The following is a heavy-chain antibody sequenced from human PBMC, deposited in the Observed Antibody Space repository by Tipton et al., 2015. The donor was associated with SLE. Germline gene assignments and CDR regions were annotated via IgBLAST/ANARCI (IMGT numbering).Heavy chain of an antibody. CDR1: GGSISSYY. Sequence: TLSLTCTVSGGSISSYYWSWIRQPPGKGLERIGYIYYSGSTNYNPSLKSRVTISVGTSKNQFSLKLSSVTAADTAVYYCARVVTISYYYMDVWGKGTTVTVSS. CDR2: IYYSGST. J-gene: IGHJ6*03. CDR3: ARVVTISYYYMDV. D-gene: IGHD1-14*01. V-gene: IGHV4-59*01.